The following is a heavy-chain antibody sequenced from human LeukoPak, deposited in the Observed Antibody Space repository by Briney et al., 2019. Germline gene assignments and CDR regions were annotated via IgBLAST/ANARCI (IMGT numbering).Heavy chain of an antibody. Sequence: GGSLRLSCAASGFTFSGSTMNWVRQAPGKGLEWVSSISSSSSYIYYADSVKGRFTISRDNAKNSLYLQMNSLRAEDTAVYYCAKFIAAPFYFDYWGQGTLVTVSS. J-gene: IGHJ4*02. V-gene: IGHV3-21*01. CDR2: ISSSSSYI. CDR1: GFTFSGST. CDR3: AKFIAAPFYFDY. D-gene: IGHD6-13*01.